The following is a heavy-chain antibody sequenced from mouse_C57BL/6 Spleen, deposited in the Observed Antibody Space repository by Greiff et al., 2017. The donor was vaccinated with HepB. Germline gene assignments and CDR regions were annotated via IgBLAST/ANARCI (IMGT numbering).Heavy chain of an antibody. Sequence: VQLQQSGPELVKPGASVKISCKASGYTFTDYYMNWVKQSHGKSLEWIGDINPNNGGTSYNQKFKGKATLTVDKSSSTAYMELRSLTSEDSAVYYCARRGSKGYYAMDYWGQGTSVTVSS. CDR1: GYTFTDYY. V-gene: IGHV1-26*01. CDR3: ARRGSKGYYAMDY. CDR2: INPNNGGT. J-gene: IGHJ4*01. D-gene: IGHD1-1*01.